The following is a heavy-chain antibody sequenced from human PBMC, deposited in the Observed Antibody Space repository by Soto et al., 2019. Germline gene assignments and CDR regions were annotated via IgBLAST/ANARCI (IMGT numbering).Heavy chain of an antibody. J-gene: IGHJ4*02. CDR3: ARASYSSHDY. Sequence: QVQLQQWGAGLLKPSETLSLTCAVYGGSFSGYYWSWIRQPPGKGLECIGEIHHSGSTNYNPSLKSRVTISVDTSKNQFSLKLSSVTAADTAVYYCARASYSSHDYWGQGTLVTVSS. CDR2: IHHSGST. V-gene: IGHV4-34*01. D-gene: IGHD6-19*01. CDR1: GGSFSGYY.